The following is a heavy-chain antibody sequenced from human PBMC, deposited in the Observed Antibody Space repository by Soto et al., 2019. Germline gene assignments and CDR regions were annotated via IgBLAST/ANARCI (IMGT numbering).Heavy chain of an antibody. D-gene: IGHD4-17*01. CDR3: AMSREPMTTVTEMVD. V-gene: IGHV3-33*01. J-gene: IGHJ4*02. CDR2: LWYDGSNK. CDR1: GLTCNDMG. Sequence: GGSLRLSCAPAGLTCNDMGLHWVRKAPGKGLEWVALLWYDGSNKYFADSVKGRFTISRDNSKTTLYLQMNRLRAEDTAVYYCAMSREPMTTVTEMVDWGQGTLVTVSS.